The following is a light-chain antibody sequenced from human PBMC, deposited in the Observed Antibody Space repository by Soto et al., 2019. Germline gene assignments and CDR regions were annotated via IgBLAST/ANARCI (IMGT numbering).Light chain of an antibody. Sequence: EIVLTQSLGSLSLSPVERATLACRSSQSLSSNYLAWYQQKPGQAPRLLIYGASTRATGIPARFSGSGSGTEFTLTISSLQSEDFAVYYCQQYNNWPPEWTFGQGTKVDIK. CDR2: GAS. V-gene: IGKV3-15*01. CDR1: QSLSSN. J-gene: IGKJ1*01. CDR3: QQYNNWPPEWT.